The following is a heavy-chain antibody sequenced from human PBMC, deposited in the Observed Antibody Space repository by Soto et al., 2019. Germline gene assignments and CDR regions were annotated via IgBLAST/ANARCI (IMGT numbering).Heavy chain of an antibody. V-gene: IGHV4-34*01. J-gene: IGHJ6*03. CDR1: GGSFSGYY. D-gene: IGHD4-17*01. Sequence: QVQLQQWGAGLLKPSETLSLTCAVYGGSFSGYYWSWIRQPPGKGLEWIGEINHSGSTNYNPSLKSRVTISVDTSKNQFSLKLSSVTAADTAVYYCARGRYMTTVTTKAFRYYYMDVWGKGTTVTVSS. CDR3: ARGRYMTTVTTKAFRYYYMDV. CDR2: INHSGST.